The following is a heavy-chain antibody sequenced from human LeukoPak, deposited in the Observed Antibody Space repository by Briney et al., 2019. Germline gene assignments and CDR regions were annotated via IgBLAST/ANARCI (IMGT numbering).Heavy chain of an antibody. CDR1: GGSISSSSYY. V-gene: IGHV4-39*07. D-gene: IGHD2-2*02. Sequence: SETLSLTCTVSGGSISSSSYYWGWIRQPPGKGLEWIGSIYYSGSTYYNPSLKSRVTISVDTSKNQFSLKLSSVTAADTAVYYCARDLRYCSSTSCYTNWFDPWGQGTLVTVSS. CDR3: ARDLRYCSSTSCYTNWFDP. CDR2: IYYSGST. J-gene: IGHJ5*02.